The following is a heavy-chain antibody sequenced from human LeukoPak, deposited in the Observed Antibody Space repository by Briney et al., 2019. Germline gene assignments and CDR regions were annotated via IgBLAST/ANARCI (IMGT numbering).Heavy chain of an antibody. D-gene: IGHD6-6*01. J-gene: IGHJ3*02. CDR1: GGSISSSSFY. V-gene: IGHV4-39*07. Sequence: SETLSLTFTVSGGSISSSSFYWGWIRQPPGKGLEWIGSIYYSGTTYYNPSLKSRVTISIDTSKNRFSLKLSSVTAADTAVYYCARDLSSSVAFDIWGQGTMVTVSS. CDR3: ARDLSSSVAFDI. CDR2: IYYSGTT.